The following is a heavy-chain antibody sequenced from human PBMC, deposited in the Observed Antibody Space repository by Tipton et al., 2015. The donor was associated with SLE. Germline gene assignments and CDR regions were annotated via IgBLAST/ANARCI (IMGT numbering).Heavy chain of an antibody. D-gene: IGHD3-3*01. Sequence: TLSLTCTVSGGSITSKNYFWNWIRQPAGKTLEWIGRIYYSGSTNYNPSLKSRVTISVDTSKNQFSLKLSSVTAADTAVYYCARGTVYPIFGYMDVWGKGTTVTVSS. CDR3: ARGTVYPIFGYMDV. J-gene: IGHJ6*03. V-gene: IGHV4-61*10. CDR1: GGSITSKNYF. CDR2: IYYSGST.